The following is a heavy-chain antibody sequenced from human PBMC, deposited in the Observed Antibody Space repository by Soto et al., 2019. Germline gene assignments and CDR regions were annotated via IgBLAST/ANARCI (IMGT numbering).Heavy chain of an antibody. CDR1: GYTFTGYY. D-gene: IGHD2-2*01. V-gene: IGHV1-2*02. CDR2: INPNSGGT. J-gene: IGHJ6*02. CDR3: AVVVPAAIPGGDYYYYGMDV. Sequence: ASVKVSCKASGYTFTGYYMHWVRQAPGQGLEWMGWINPNSGGTNYAQKFQGMVTMTRDTSISTAYMELSRLRSDDTAVYYCAVVVPAAIPGGDYYYYGMDVWGQGTTVTVSS.